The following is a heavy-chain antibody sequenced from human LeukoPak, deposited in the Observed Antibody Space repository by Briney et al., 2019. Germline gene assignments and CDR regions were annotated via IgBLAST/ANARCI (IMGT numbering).Heavy chain of an antibody. CDR1: GLTFSSYA. V-gene: IGHV3-9*01. D-gene: IGHD3-10*01. CDR2: ISWNSGSI. CDR3: AKGPMVRGVGFDY. Sequence: GGSLRLSCAASGLTFSSYAMTWVRRAPGKGLEWVSGISWNSGSIGYADSVKGRFTISRDNAKNSLYLQMNSLRAEGTALYYCAKGPMVRGVGFDYWGQGTLVTVSS. J-gene: IGHJ4*02.